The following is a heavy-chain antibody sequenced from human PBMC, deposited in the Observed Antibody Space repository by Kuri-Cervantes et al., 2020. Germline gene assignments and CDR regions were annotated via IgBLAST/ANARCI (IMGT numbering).Heavy chain of an antibody. Sequence: GGSLRLSCAASGFTFSDYYMSWIRQAPGKGLEWVSYISSSGSTIYYADSVKGRFTISRDNAKNSLYQQMNSLRAEDTAVYYCARIPVSGSYYAGGYFDYWGQGTLVTVSS. CDR2: ISSSGSTI. CDR3: ARIPVSGSYYAGGYFDY. V-gene: IGHV3-11*01. D-gene: IGHD1-26*01. CDR1: GFTFSDYY. J-gene: IGHJ4*02.